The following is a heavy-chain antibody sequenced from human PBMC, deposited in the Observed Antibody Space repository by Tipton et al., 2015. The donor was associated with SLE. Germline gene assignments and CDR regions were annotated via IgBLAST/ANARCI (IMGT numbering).Heavy chain of an antibody. D-gene: IGHD4-23*01. J-gene: IGHJ4*02. Sequence: SLRLSCAASGFTFSSYGMHWVRQAPGKGLEWVAVISYDGSNKYYADSVKGRFTISRDNSKNTLYLQMNSLRAEDTALYYCVRDIGGSADWGQGTLVTVSS. CDR1: GFTFSSYG. CDR3: VRDIGGSAD. V-gene: IGHV3-30*03. CDR2: ISYDGSNK.